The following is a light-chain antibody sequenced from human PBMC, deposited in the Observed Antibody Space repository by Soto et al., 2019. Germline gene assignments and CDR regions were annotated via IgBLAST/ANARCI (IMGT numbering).Light chain of an antibody. Sequence: QCALTQPASVSGSPGQSIAISCAGTSSEIGAYNYVSWYQQHPGKAPKLMIYDVSNRPSGISNRFSGSKSGNTASLTISGLQVEDEADYSCISLTSSSPYVFGTGTKVTVL. CDR1: SSEIGAYNY. CDR3: ISLTSSSPYV. J-gene: IGLJ1*01. V-gene: IGLV2-14*03. CDR2: DVS.